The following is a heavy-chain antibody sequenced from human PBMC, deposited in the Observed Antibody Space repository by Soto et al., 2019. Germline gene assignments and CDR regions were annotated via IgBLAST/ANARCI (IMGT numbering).Heavy chain of an antibody. J-gene: IGHJ5*02. Sequence: EVELLESGGGSVQPGGSLRLSCAASGFTFSTYAMNWVRQAPGKGLEWVSSISTTGDNTYYADSVKGRFTMSRDNSKTTLYLQMNSLGAEDTAIYYCARDRESCSVANCFGSNWFDPWGQGNLVTVSS. CDR3: ARDRESCSVANCFGSNWFDP. D-gene: IGHD2-2*01. CDR2: ISTTGDNT. CDR1: GFTFSTYA. V-gene: IGHV3-23*01.